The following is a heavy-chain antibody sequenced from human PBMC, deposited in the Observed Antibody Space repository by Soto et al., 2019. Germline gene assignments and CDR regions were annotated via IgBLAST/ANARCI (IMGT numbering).Heavy chain of an antibody. CDR1: GFTFSNYA. CDR2: ISGSGGST. J-gene: IGHJ4*02. CDR3: AKVPVGATGRFDY. D-gene: IGHD1-26*01. V-gene: IGHV3-23*01. Sequence: GGSLRLSCAGSGFTFSNYAMSWVRQAPGKGLAWVSAISGSGGSTYYADSVKGRFTISRDNSKNTLYLQMNSLRAEGTALYYCAKVPVGATGRFDYWGQGTLVTVSS.